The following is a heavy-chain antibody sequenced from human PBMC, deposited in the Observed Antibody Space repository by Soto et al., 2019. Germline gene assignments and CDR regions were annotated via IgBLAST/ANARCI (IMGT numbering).Heavy chain of an antibody. CDR3: AKFVVGHYCTPTSCLYFFHS. CDR1: GFSFNNYA. CDR2: ISDSGST. D-gene: IGHD2-2*01. J-gene: IGHJ4*02. V-gene: IGHV3-23*01. Sequence: GGSLRLSCAASGFSFNNYAMNWVRQAPGQGLEWVSTISDSGSTYYADSVKGRFTISRDNSKNTLYLQMKSLRAEDTAVYFCAKFVVGHYCTPTSCLYFFHSWGRGTLVTVSS.